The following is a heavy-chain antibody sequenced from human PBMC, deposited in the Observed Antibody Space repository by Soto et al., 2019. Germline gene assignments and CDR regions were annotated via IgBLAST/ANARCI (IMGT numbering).Heavy chain of an antibody. V-gene: IGHV4-30-4*01. CDR2: IYYSGST. J-gene: IGHJ6*02. CDR3: ARGWVVATTGYYYYYGMDV. CDR1: GGSISSGDYY. Sequence: SETLSLTCTVSGGSISSGDYYWSWIRQPPGKGLEWIGYIYYSGSTYYNPSLKSRVTISVDTSKNQFSLKLSSVTAADTAVYYCARGWVVATTGYYYYYGMDVWGQGTTVTVSS. D-gene: IGHD5-12*01.